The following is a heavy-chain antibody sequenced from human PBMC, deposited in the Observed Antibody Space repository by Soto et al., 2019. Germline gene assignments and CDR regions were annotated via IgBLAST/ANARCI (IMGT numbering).Heavy chain of an antibody. CDR1: GYTFTSYS. D-gene: IGHD5-18*01. J-gene: IGHJ4*02. CDR3: ARDVGYGLIDY. Sequence: QVQLVQSGAEVKKPGASVKVSCKASGYTFTSYSISWVRQAPGKGLEWMGWISAYNGNTYHARKLQGRVTMTTDTSTRPAYMERRSLRSDDTAVYYCARDVGYGLIDYWGKGTLVTVSS. V-gene: IGHV1-18*01. CDR2: ISAYNGNT.